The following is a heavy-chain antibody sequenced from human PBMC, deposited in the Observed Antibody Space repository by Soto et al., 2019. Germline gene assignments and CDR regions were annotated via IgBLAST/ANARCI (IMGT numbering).Heavy chain of an antibody. CDR1: GFTFSSYS. D-gene: IGHD6-6*01. Sequence: GGSLRLSCAASGFTFSSYSMNWVRQAPGKGLEWVSSISSSSSYIYYADSVKGRFTISRDNAKNSLYLQMNSLRAEDTAVYYCARDAWRQAARPPYYYYGMDVWGQGTTVTVSS. CDR3: ARDAWRQAARPPYYYYGMDV. J-gene: IGHJ6*02. CDR2: ISSSSSYI. V-gene: IGHV3-21*01.